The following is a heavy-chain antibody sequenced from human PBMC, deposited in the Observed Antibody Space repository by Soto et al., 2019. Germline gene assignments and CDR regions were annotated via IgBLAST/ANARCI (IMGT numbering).Heavy chain of an antibody. D-gene: IGHD6-19*01. CDR2: INPSGGGT. CDR1: GYTFTSYY. V-gene: IGHV1-46*03. CDR3: SRAGDSSGWSDAFDI. Sequence: GASVKVSCKASGYTFTSYYIHLVRQAPGQGLEWMGVINPSGGGTNFAQEFQGRLTMTSDTSTSTVYMELSSLRSEDTAVYYCSRAGDSSGWSDAFDIWGPGTMVTVS. J-gene: IGHJ3*02.